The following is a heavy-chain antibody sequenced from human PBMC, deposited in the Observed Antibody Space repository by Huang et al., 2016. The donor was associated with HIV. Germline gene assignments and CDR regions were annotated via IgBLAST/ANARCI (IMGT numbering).Heavy chain of an antibody. Sequence: QLVESGGGLVRPGGSLRISCATSGFSFGGYNMNWVRQAPGMGLEWVSSIIFSRYDIEYAEPVNGRFTISRDNVKKSLYLQMHSLRADDTAVYYCARAYCGGDCYPGVTYRNGMDVWGQGTTVTVSS. D-gene: IGHD2-21*02. V-gene: IGHV3-21*01. CDR1: GFSFGGYN. CDR3: ARAYCGGDCYPGVTYRNGMDV. CDR2: IIFSRYDI. J-gene: IGHJ6*02.